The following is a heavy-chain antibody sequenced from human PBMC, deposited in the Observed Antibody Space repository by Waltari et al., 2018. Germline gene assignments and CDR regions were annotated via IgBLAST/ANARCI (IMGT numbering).Heavy chain of an antibody. V-gene: IGHV3-23*01. J-gene: IGHJ4*02. CDR1: GFSLAGSV. D-gene: IGHD3-16*02. CDR3: AKGSRGYTNYFFDS. Sequence: EVQLLESAGGLVQPGEALSRPCAASGFSLAGSVGTRVRQTPVEGRECVASISGSGATPFYADSVKGLFTIVRDNSRNTVYLQMNSLRVDDSAVYYCAKGSRGYTNYFFDSWGQGTLVSVSS. CDR2: ISGSGATP.